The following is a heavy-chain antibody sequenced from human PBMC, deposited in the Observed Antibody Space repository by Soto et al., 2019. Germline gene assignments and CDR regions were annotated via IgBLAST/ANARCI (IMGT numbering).Heavy chain of an antibody. CDR2: IYYSGST. V-gene: IGHV4-30-4*01. Sequence: QVQLQESGPGLVKPSQTLSLTCTVSGGSISSGDYYWSWIRQPPGKGLEWIGYIYYSGSTYYNPSLKSRVTISVDTSKNQFSLKLSSVTAADTAVYYCARAIPVHSHGDYGRGGMDVWGQGTTVTVSS. CDR1: GGSISSGDYY. J-gene: IGHJ6*02. CDR3: ARAIPVHSHGDYGRGGMDV. D-gene: IGHD4-17*01.